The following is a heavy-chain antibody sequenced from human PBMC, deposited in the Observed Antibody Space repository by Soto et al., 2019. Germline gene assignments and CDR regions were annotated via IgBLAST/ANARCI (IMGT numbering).Heavy chain of an antibody. J-gene: IGHJ6*03. V-gene: IGHV3-9*01. D-gene: IGHD5-18*01. CDR3: AKDLHTHYYSMGV. Sequence: EVQLVESGGGLVQPGRSLRLSCAASGFTFDDYAMHWVRQAPGKGLEWGSGVSSTSGTMGYADSVRGRFTISIDNAKNSLYLQMNLLRAEDTAVCYCAKDLHTHYYSMGVCGKWTTVSVSS. CDR1: GFTFDDYA. CDR2: VSSTSGTM.